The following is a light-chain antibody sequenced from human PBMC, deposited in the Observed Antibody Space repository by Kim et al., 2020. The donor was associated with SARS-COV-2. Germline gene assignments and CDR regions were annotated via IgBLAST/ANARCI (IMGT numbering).Light chain of an antibody. CDR2: AAT. CDR1: QTISTY. J-gene: IGKJ4*01. V-gene: IGKV1-39*01. CDR3: QQSYTTPLT. Sequence: DIQMSQSPSSLSASVGDRVTITCRASQTISTYLNWYQQKQGQAPNLLIYAATTLQSGVPPRFSGSGSGTDFTLTISSLQPEDFATYSCQQSYTTPLTFGGGTKVDIK.